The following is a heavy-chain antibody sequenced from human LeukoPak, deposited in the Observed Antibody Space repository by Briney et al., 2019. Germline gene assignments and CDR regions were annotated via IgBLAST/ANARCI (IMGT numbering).Heavy chain of an antibody. D-gene: IGHD5-12*01. CDR1: GFPFSSYA. J-gene: IGHJ4*02. CDR3: ARSIVATTTPFYFDY. V-gene: IGHV4-34*01. CDR2: INHSGST. Sequence: GSLRLSCAASGFPFSSYAMTWVRQAPGKGLEWIGEINHSGSTNYNPSLKSRVTISVDTSKNQFSLKLSSVTAADTAVYYCARSIVATTTPFYFDYWGQGTLVTVSS.